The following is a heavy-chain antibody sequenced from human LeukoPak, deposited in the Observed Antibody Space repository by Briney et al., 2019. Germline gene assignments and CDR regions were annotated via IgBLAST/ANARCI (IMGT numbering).Heavy chain of an antibody. V-gene: IGHV3-7*01. CDR2: IKQDGSEQ. Sequence: PGGSLRLSCSASGFTFRRSWMTGVRQAPGKGLEWVANIKQDGSEQYTADSLKGRFTISRDNDKKLVFLQMNSLRVDDTAVYYCARVGPSYYYYYMDAWGNGTTVIVSS. CDR3: ARVGPSYYYYYMDA. CDR1: GFTFRRSW. J-gene: IGHJ6*03.